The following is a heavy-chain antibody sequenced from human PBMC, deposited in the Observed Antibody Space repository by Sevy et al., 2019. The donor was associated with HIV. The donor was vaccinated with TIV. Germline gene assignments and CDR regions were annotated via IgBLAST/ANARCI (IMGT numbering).Heavy chain of an antibody. CDR2: TYYRSTWHN. J-gene: IGHJ4*02. Sequence: QSQTLSLTCAISGDSVSSNSVAWNWIRQSPSRGLEWLGRTYYRSTWHNDYAVSVKSRITINQDTSKNQFSLQLNSVTPEDTAVYYCARTTSGWFDYWGQGTPVTVSS. CDR1: GDSVSSNSVA. CDR3: ARTTSGWFDY. V-gene: IGHV6-1*01. D-gene: IGHD6-19*01.